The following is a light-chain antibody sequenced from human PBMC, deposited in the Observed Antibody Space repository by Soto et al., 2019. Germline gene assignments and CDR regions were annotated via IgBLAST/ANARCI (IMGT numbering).Light chain of an antibody. V-gene: IGKV3-11*01. CDR3: PQRSNWPIT. J-gene: IGKJ5*01. CDR1: QSVSNN. Sequence: EIVMTQSPATLSVSPGERATLSCRASQSVSNNLAWYQQKPGQAPRLLIYGPSSRATGIPARFSGSGSGTDFTLTISSLEPEDFAVYYCPQRSNWPITFGQGTRLEIK. CDR2: GPS.